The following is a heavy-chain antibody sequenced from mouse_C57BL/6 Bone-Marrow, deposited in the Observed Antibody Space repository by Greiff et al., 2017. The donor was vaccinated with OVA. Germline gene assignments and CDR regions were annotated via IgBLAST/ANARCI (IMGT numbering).Heavy chain of an antibody. Sequence: VQLQQSGAELVRPGASVKLSCTASGFNIKDDYMHWVKQRPEQGLEWIGWIDPENGDTEYASKFQGKATITADTSSNTAYLQLSSLTSEGTAVYYCTTLDSSGCFAYWGQGTLVTVSA. D-gene: IGHD3-2*02. CDR3: TTLDSSGCFAY. V-gene: IGHV14-4*01. CDR2: IDPENGDT. J-gene: IGHJ3*01. CDR1: GFNIKDDY.